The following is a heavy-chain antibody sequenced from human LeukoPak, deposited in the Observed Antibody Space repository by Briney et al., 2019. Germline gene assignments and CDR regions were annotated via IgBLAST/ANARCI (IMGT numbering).Heavy chain of an antibody. CDR2: INHSGST. CDR1: GGSFSGYY. Sequence: KPAETLSLTCAASGGSFSGYYWSWIRQPPGKGLEWIGEINHSGSTNYNPALKSRVTISVDTSKNQFSLKLSSVTAADTAVYYCARGLVPGNFDYWAREPWSPSPQ. D-gene: IGHD2-2*01. V-gene: IGHV4-34*01. J-gene: IGHJ4*02. CDR3: ARGLVPGNFDY.